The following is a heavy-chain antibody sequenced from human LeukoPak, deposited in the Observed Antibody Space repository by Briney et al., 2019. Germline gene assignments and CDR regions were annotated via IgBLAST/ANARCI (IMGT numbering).Heavy chain of an antibody. D-gene: IGHD3-22*01. J-gene: IGHJ4*02. CDR1: GFTFDDYA. Sequence: GGSLRLSCAASGFTFDDYAMHWVRQAPGKGLEWVSGISWNSGSIGYADSVKGRFTISRDNAKNSLYLQMNSLRAEDMALYYCAKSSGYYFYYFDYXGQGTLVTVSS. CDR2: ISWNSGSI. CDR3: AKSSGYYFYYFDY. V-gene: IGHV3-9*03.